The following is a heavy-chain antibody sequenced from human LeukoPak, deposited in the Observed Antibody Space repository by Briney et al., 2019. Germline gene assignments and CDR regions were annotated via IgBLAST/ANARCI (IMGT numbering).Heavy chain of an antibody. Sequence: GGSLRLSCAASGFTFSSYEMNWVRQAPGKGLEWVSYISSSSSGIYYADSVKGRFTISRDNAKNSLYPQMNSLRAEDTAVYYCAREGYYDRSGYYYAIDYWGQGTLVTVSS. CDR3: AREGYYDRSGYYYAIDY. V-gene: IGHV3-48*03. CDR1: GFTFSSYE. CDR2: ISSSSSGI. J-gene: IGHJ4*02. D-gene: IGHD3-22*01.